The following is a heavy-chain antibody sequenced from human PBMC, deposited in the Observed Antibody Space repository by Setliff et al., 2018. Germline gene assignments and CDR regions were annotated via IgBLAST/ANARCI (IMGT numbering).Heavy chain of an antibody. CDR1: GYTFTSYA. J-gene: IGHJ6*03. V-gene: IGHV1-3*01. D-gene: IGHD3-3*01. CDR3: AREFTRYYNFWSAHRYYMDV. CDR2: INAGNGNT. Sequence: ASVKVSCKASGYTFTSYAMHWVRQAPGQRLEWMGWINAGNGNTKYSQKFQGRVTITKDTSASTAYMELSSLRSEDTAVYYCAREFTRYYNFWSAHRYYMDVWGKGTTVTVSS.